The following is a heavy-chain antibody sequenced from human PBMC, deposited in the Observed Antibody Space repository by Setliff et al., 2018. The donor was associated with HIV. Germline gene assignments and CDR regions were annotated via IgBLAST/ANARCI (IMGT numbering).Heavy chain of an antibody. Sequence: SETLSLTCTVSGDFFSSDYYWGWIRQSPGKGLEWIGYIYSSGNTNYNPSLESRVSISLDTSKNQFSLRLSSVTATDTAVYYCARGHTWNYYGGDYFDYWGQGSLVTVSS. V-gene: IGHV4-61*01. D-gene: IGHD1-7*01. CDR2: IYSSGNT. CDR1: GDFFSSDYY. CDR3: ARGHTWNYYGGDYFDY. J-gene: IGHJ4*02.